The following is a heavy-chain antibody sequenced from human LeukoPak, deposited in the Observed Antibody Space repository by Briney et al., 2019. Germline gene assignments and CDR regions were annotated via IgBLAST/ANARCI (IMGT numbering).Heavy chain of an antibody. Sequence: PGGSLRLSCAASGFTFSSYEMNWVRQAPGKGLEWVSYISSSGSTIYYADSVKGRFTISRDNAKNSLYLQMNSLRAEDTAIYYCARTLSPADDYWGQGTLVTVSS. CDR3: ARTLSPADDY. V-gene: IGHV3-48*03. J-gene: IGHJ4*02. CDR2: ISSSGSTI. D-gene: IGHD2-2*01. CDR1: GFTFSSYE.